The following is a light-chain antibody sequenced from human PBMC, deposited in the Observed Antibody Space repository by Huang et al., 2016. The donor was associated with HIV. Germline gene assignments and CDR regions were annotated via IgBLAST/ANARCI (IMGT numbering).Light chain of an antibody. CDR3: QQYGSSPRT. V-gene: IGKV3-20*01. J-gene: IGKJ4*01. Sequence: EIVLTQSPGTLSLSAGERVTPSCRASQSVRSNFLAWYQQKPGQAPRFLIYGASARATSVPDRFSGSGSGTDCTLTISRLGPEDFAVYYCQQYGSSPRTCGGGTKVEIK. CDR2: GAS. CDR1: QSVRSNF.